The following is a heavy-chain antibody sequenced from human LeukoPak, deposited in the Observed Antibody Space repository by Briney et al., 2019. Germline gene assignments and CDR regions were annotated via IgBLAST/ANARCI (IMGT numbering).Heavy chain of an antibody. D-gene: IGHD2-2*01. CDR3: ARDFSKYQLPSAGY. V-gene: IGHV1-18*01. CDR1: GYTFTSYD. J-gene: IGHJ4*02. Sequence: ASVKVSCKASGYTFTSYDINWVRQATGQGLEWMGWMNPSSGNTNYAQKLQGRVTMTTDTSTSTAYMELRSLRSDDTAVYYCARDFSKYQLPSAGYWGQGTLVTVSS. CDR2: MNPSSGNT.